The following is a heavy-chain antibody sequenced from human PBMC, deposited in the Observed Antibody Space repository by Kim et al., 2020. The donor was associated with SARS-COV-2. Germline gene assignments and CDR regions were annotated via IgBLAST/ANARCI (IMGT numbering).Heavy chain of an antibody. CDR2: ISSISNNI. D-gene: IGHD3-9*01. CDR1: GLIFSSYS. CDR3: ASDILTAYDYGMHV. J-gene: IGHJ6*02. Sequence: GGSLRLSCAGSGLIFSSYSMHWVRQAPGQGLEWISYISSISNNIYYADSVNGRFTIPRDNAKSTLYLQMNSLRDEDTAVYYCASDILTAYDYGMHVWGQGTTVTVSS. V-gene: IGHV3-48*02.